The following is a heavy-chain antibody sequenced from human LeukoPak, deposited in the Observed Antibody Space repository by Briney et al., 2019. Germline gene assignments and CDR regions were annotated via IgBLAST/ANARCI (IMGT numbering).Heavy chain of an antibody. CDR3: ARQEYCSGGSCYTWFDP. CDR1: GYSFNTYF. D-gene: IGHD2-15*01. CDR2: FYPADSDI. V-gene: IGHV5-51*01. J-gene: IGHJ5*02. Sequence: GESLKISCKGSGYSFNTYFIVWVRQMPGKGLEWMGIFYPADSDIRYSPSFQGQVTISADKSISTAYLQWSSLKASDTAMYYCARQEYCSGGSCYTWFDPWGQGTLVIVSS.